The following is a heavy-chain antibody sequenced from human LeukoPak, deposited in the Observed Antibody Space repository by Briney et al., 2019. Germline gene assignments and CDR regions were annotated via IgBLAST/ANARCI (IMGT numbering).Heavy chain of an antibody. CDR3: AREERDIVVVVAAPGLCNWFDP. CDR1: GGTFSSYA. V-gene: IGHV1-69*04. CDR2: IIPILGIA. D-gene: IGHD2-15*01. Sequence: SVKVSCKASGGTFSSYAISWVRQAPGQGLEWMGRIIPILGIANCAQKFQGRVTITADKSTSTAYMELSSLRSEDTAVYYCAREERDIVVVVAAPGLCNWFDPWGQGTLVTVSS. J-gene: IGHJ5*02.